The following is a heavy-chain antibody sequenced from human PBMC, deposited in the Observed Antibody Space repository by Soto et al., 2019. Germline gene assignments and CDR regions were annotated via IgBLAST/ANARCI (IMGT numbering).Heavy chain of an antibody. D-gene: IGHD1-1*01. CDR1: GFTFRSYG. CDR3: AKDQGRTGTTLTNTWPYYHYGMDV. CDR2: ISYDGSNK. V-gene: IGHV3-30*18. J-gene: IGHJ6*02. Sequence: PGGSLRLSCAASGFTFRSYGMHCVRQAPGKGLEWVADISYDGSNKDYADSVKGRFTISRDHSKNTLYLQMNSLRADDKAVYYCAKDQGRTGTTLTNTWPYYHYGMDVWGQGTTVTVSS.